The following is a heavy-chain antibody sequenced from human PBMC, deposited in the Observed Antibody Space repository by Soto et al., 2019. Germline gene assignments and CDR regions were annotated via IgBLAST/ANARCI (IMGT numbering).Heavy chain of an antibody. CDR1: GGSISSSSYY. J-gene: IGHJ4*02. V-gene: IGHV4-39*01. Sequence: QLQLQESGPGLVKPSETLSLTCTVSGGSISSSSYYWGWIRQPPGKGLEWIGSIYYSGSTYYNPSLKRRVTLSVDTSKNQFSLKLSSVTAADTAVYYCARRGNSGYDTRGYYFDYWGQGTLVTVSS. D-gene: IGHD5-12*01. CDR3: ARRGNSGYDTRGYYFDY. CDR2: IYYSGST.